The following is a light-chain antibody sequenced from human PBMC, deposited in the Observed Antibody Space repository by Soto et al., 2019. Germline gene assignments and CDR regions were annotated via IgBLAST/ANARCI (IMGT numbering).Light chain of an antibody. V-gene: IGKV1-6*01. CDR1: QRIRTS. J-gene: IGKJ1*01. Sequence: AIQVTQSPSSLSASVGDRVTITCRASQRIRTSLNWYQHKPGKAPKLLIYAASSLESGVPPRFSGSGSGTDFTLAISSLQPEDSATYYCLQDINYPWTLGQGTKVDI. CDR3: LQDINYPWT. CDR2: AAS.